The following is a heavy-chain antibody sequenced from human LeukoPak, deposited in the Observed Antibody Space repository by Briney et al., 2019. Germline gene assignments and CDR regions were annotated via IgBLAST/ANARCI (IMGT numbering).Heavy chain of an antibody. Sequence: GGSLRLSCAASGFRFSTYDMVWVRQAPGKGLEGISYINNIDGTVYYAESVKGRFTISRDNAKNSLSLQMTNLTVGDTAVYYCARSRTGTWEMYYFDYWGQGTLVTVSS. CDR3: ARSRTGTWEMYYFDY. CDR2: INNIDGTV. J-gene: IGHJ4*02. CDR1: GFRFSTYD. D-gene: IGHD1-1*01. V-gene: IGHV3-48*03.